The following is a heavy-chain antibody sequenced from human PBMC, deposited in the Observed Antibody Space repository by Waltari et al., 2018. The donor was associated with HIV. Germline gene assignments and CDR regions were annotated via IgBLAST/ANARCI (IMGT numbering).Heavy chain of an antibody. CDR3: ASPKGGWLFAFDV. Sequence: QLVQSGGEVKQTGESLKISCKGSGFTFTNYWIAWVRQMPGKGLEWMGMFWPSASDTKYSPSFQGHVTISADRSTSTAYLQWSSLRASDTAMYYCASPKGGWLFAFDVWGQGTKVTVSS. D-gene: IGHD6-19*01. J-gene: IGHJ3*01. CDR1: GFTFTNYW. CDR2: FWPSASDT. V-gene: IGHV5-51*01.